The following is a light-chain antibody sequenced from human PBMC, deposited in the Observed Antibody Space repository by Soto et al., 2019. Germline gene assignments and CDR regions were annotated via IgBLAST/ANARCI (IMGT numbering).Light chain of an antibody. V-gene: IGKV1-12*01. CDR1: QVISSW. CDR3: QQASSFPLT. Sequence: IQMTQSPSSVSASVGDTVTITCRASQVISSWLAWYQQKPGKAPNLLIYAASNLQSGVPSRFSGSESGTEFTLTISSLQPEDFETYYCQQASSFPLTFGGGTKVEIK. CDR2: AAS. J-gene: IGKJ4*01.